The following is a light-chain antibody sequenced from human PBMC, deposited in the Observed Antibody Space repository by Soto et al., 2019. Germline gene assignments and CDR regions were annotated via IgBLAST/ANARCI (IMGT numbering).Light chain of an antibody. Sequence: ELVLTQSPGTLSLSPGEGATLSSRASQSVNSNYLAWFQQKPGQAPRLLIYSTSNRASGIPDRFSGSGSGTDFTLTISRLEPEDFVVYYCQQYDKSPWTFGQGTKVEIK. CDR3: QQYDKSPWT. CDR1: QSVNSNY. CDR2: STS. V-gene: IGKV3-20*01. J-gene: IGKJ1*01.